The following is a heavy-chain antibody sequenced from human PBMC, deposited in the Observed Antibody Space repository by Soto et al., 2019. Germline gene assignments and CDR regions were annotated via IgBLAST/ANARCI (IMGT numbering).Heavy chain of an antibody. J-gene: IGHJ4*02. Sequence: PSETLSLTCTVSGVSINTYYWSWIRQPPGKGLEWIGYVYYTGSTNYSPSLKSRVTMSVDTSKNQFSLKLSSVTAADTAVYYCAKWFGGCRDWGQGTLVTVS. CDR2: VYYTGST. CDR3: AKWFGGCRD. CDR1: GVSINTYY. V-gene: IGHV4-59*01. D-gene: IGHD3-10*01.